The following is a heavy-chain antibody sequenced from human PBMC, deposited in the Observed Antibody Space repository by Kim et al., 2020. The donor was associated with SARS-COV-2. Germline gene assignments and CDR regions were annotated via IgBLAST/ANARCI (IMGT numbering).Heavy chain of an antibody. J-gene: IGHJ4*02. CDR1: GFTFSSYG. CDR2: ISYDGSNK. CDR3: AKGPNYYGSGSSLFDY. D-gene: IGHD3-10*01. V-gene: IGHV3-30*18. Sequence: GGSLRLSCAASGFTFSSYGMHWVRQAPGKGLEWVAVISYDGSNKYYADSVKGRFTISRDNSKNTLYLQMNSLRAEDTAVYYCAKGPNYYGSGSSLFDYWGQGTLVTVSS.